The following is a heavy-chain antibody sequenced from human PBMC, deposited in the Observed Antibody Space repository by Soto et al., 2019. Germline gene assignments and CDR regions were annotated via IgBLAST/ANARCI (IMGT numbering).Heavy chain of an antibody. V-gene: IGHV1-69*13. D-gene: IGHD6-13*01. CDR3: ATYLIAAAGRTFDY. CDR1: GGTFSSYA. Sequence: GASVKVSCKASGGTFSSYAISWVRQAPGQGLEWMGGIIPIFGTANYAQKFQGRVTITADESTSTAYMELSSLRSEDTAVYYCATYLIAAAGRTFDYRGKGTRVTVS. CDR2: IIPIFGTA. J-gene: IGHJ4*02.